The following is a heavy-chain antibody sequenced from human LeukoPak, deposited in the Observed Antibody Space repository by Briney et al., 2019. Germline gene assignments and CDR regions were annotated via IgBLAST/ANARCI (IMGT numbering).Heavy chain of an antibody. Sequence: PGGSLRLSCAASGFTFSSYAMSWVRQAPGKGLEWVSAISGSGGSTYYADSVKGRFTISRDNSKNTLYLQMNSLRAEDTAVYYCAKDGDTRGYSYGPLDYWGQGTLVTVSS. CDR2: ISGSGGST. V-gene: IGHV3-23*01. CDR3: AKDGDTRGYSYGPLDY. D-gene: IGHD5-18*01. J-gene: IGHJ4*02. CDR1: GFTFSSYA.